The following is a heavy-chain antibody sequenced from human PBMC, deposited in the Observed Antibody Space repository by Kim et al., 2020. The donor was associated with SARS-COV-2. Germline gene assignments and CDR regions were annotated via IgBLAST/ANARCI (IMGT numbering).Heavy chain of an antibody. D-gene: IGHD3-3*01. CDR1: GYSFTSYW. J-gene: IGHJ6*01. CDR3: ARLRNFGVVTTYHYYGMDV. CDR2: IYPGDSDT. V-gene: IGHV5-51*01. Sequence: GESLKISCKGSGYSFTSYWIGWVRQMPGKGLEWMGIIYPGDSDTRYSPSFQGQVTISADKSISTAYLQWSSLKASDTAMYYCARLRNFGVVTTYHYYGMDVWGPGAPVTVAS.